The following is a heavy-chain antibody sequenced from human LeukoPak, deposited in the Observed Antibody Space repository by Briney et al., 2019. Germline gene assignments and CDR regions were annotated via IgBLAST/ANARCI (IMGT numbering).Heavy chain of an antibody. V-gene: IGHV4-34*01. Sequence: KPSETPSPTCAVYGGSFSGYYWGWIRPPPGKGLEWIGEINHSGSTNYNPPLKSRVTISVDTSKNQFSLKLSSVTAADTAVYYCATSLGAPGGYWGQGTVVTVSS. CDR2: INHSGST. D-gene: IGHD3-16*01. CDR3: ATSLGAPGGY. CDR1: GGSFSGYY. J-gene: IGHJ4*02.